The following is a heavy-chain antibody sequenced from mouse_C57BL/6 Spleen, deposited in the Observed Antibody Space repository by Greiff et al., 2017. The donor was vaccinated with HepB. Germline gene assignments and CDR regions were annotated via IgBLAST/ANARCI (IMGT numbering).Heavy chain of an antibody. Sequence: VQLQQSGAELVKPGASVKLSCKASGYTFTSYWMHWVKQRPGQGLEWLGMIHPNSGSTNYTEKFKSKATLTVDKSSSTADMQLSSLTSEDSAVYYCARSGLGGAMDYWGQGTSVTVSS. V-gene: IGHV1-64*01. J-gene: IGHJ4*01. D-gene: IGHD4-1*01. CDR1: GYTFTSYW. CDR3: ARSGLGGAMDY. CDR2: IHPNSGST.